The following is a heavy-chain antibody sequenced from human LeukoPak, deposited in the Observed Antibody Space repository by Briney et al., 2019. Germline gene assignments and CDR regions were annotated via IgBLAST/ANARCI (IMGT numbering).Heavy chain of an antibody. CDR3: ARSPGYGTSYYFDY. D-gene: IGHD5-12*01. Sequence: SETLSLTCAVSGGSISSSNWWSWVRPPPGKGLEWIGKIYHSGSTNYNPSLKSRVTISVDKSKNQFSLKLSSVTAADTAVYYCARSPGYGTSYYFDYWGQGTLVTVSS. CDR1: GGSISSSNW. J-gene: IGHJ4*02. V-gene: IGHV4-4*02. CDR2: IYHSGST.